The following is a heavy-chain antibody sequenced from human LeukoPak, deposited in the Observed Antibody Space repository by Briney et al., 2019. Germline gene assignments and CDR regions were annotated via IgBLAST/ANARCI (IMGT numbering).Heavy chain of an antibody. Sequence: ASVKVSCKVSGYTFTDYYMHWVQQAPGKGLEWMGLVDPEDGETIYAEKFQGRVTITADTSTDTAYMELSSPRYEDTAVYYCATGIAAASSISDYWGQGTLVTVSS. J-gene: IGHJ4*02. CDR2: VDPEDGET. D-gene: IGHD6-13*01. CDR3: ATGIAAASSISDY. CDR1: GYTFTDYY. V-gene: IGHV1-69-2*01.